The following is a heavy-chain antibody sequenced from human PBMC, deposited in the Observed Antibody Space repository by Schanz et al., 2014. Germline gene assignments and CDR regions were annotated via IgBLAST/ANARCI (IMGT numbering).Heavy chain of an antibody. D-gene: IGHD3-16*01. CDR1: GYTFTSYG. Sequence: QVPLVQSGAEVKKPGASVKVSCKASGYTFTSYGITWVRQAPGQGLEWIGWISTSIGNTNYAQKFLGRVTITADKSTSTAYMELKSLRSADTAVYYCATIGVNDYWRFGLDLWGQGTTVTVSS. CDR2: ISTSIGNT. CDR3: ATIGVNDYWRFGLDL. V-gene: IGHV1-18*01. J-gene: IGHJ6*02.